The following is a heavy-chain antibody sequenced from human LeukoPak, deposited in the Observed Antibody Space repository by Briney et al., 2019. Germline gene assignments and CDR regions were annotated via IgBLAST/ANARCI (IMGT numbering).Heavy chain of an antibody. CDR3: AKQLPAAFSAFDY. V-gene: IGHV3-33*06. J-gene: IGHJ4*02. CDR2: IWYDGSNK. CDR1: GFTFSSYG. Sequence: PGGSLRLSCAASGFTFSSYGMRWVRQAPGKGLEWGAVIWYDGSNKYYAASVKGRFTISRDNSKNTLYLQMNSLRAEDTAVYYCAKQLPAAFSAFDYWGQGTLVTVSS. D-gene: IGHD2-2*01.